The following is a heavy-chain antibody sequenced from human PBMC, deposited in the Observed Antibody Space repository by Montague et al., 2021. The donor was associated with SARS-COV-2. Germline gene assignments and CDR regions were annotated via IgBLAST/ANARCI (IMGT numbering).Heavy chain of an antibody. CDR3: ARRDPQTLTLIGLRGKSASDY. Sequence: SETLSLTCAVYGGSFSGYHWTWIRQSPGKGLEWIAEINHSGTTNYNFNPSLRSRVTISVDTSKSQFSLKLSSVTAADTGVYYCARRDPQTLTLIGLRGKSASDYWGQGTLVTVSS. CDR1: GGSFSGYH. D-gene: IGHD4-23*01. V-gene: IGHV4-34*01. CDR2: INHSGTT. J-gene: IGHJ4*02.